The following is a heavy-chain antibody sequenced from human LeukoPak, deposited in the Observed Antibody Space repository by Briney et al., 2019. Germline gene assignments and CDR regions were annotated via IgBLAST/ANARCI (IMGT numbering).Heavy chain of an antibody. J-gene: IGHJ4*02. CDR1: GYTFTGYY. D-gene: IGHD2-8*02. Sequence: ASVKVSCKASGYTFTGYYMHWVRQAPGQGLEWMGWISAYNGNTNYAQKLQGRVTMTTDTSTSTAYMELSSLRSEDTAVYYCARDTDHYFDYWGQGTLVTVSS. V-gene: IGHV1-18*04. CDR3: ARDTDHYFDY. CDR2: ISAYNGNT.